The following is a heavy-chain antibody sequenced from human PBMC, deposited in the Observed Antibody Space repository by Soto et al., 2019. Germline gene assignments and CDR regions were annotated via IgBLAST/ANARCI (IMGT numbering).Heavy chain of an antibody. D-gene: IGHD2-21*02. Sequence: SVKVSCKASGGTFSSYAISWVRQAPGQGLEWMGGIIPIFGTANYAQKFQGRVTITADESTSTAYMELSSLRSEDTAVYYCARANLWGGGGDCPPVSCYYYGMDVWGQGTTVTVS. CDR3: ARANLWGGGGDCPPVSCYYYGMDV. V-gene: IGHV1-69*13. CDR2: IIPIFGTA. J-gene: IGHJ6*02. CDR1: GGTFSSYA.